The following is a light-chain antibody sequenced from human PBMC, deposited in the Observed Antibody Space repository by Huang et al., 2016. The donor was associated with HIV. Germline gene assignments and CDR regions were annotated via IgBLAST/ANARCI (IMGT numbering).Light chain of an antibody. CDR1: QSIRKF. CDR2: SAS. CDR3: QQTDNIPRT. V-gene: IGKV1-39*01. Sequence: DIQMTQSPSSLSASVGDSVTIACRASQSIRKFLNWYQQKPGEAPKLLMHSASSLQSGVPSRFSGSGSVTDFTLTITSLQPEDFATYYCQQTDNIPRTFGQGTKVVIK. J-gene: IGKJ1*01.